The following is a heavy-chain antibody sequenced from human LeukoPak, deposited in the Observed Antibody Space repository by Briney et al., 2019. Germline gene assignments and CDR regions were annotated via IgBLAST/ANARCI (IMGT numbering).Heavy chain of an antibody. CDR2: ITHSGSD. J-gene: IGHJ4*02. D-gene: IGHD6-13*01. V-gene: IGHV4-34*01. Sequence: SETLSLTCAVYNGSFTESFSSYYWTWIRQSPGKALEWIGEITHSGSDNYNPSLRSRITLSVDTSKKQFSLQLRSVTAADTAIYYCVGPVYSNTGRPGDYWGQGTLVTVSS. CDR1: NGSFTESFSSYY. CDR3: VGPVYSNTGRPGDY.